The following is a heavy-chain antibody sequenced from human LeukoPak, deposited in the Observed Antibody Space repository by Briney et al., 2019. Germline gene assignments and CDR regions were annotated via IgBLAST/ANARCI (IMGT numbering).Heavy chain of an antibody. CDR1: GFTLGTYS. V-gene: IGHV3-21*01. J-gene: IGHJ3*02. CDR2: ISSTGTYI. CDR3: ARVGAVVYAFDI. D-gene: IGHD2-15*01. Sequence: PGGSLRLSCAASGFTLGTYSMNWVRQAPGKGLEWVSSISSTGTYIYHADSVKGRFTISRDNAKNSLYLQMNSLRAEDTAVYYCARVGAVVYAFDIWGQGTMVTVSS.